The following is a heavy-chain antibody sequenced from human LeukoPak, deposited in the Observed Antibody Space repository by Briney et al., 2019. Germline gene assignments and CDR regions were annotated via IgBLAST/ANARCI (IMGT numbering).Heavy chain of an antibody. CDR1: GGSFSGYY. J-gene: IGHJ5*02. D-gene: IGHD3-16*02. V-gene: IGHV4-34*01. CDR2: INHSGST. Sequence: SETPSLTCAVYGGSFSGYYWSWIRQPPGKGLEWIGEINHSGSTNYNPSLKSRVTISVDTSKNQFSLKLSSVTAADTAVYYCARRWAFGGVIALNWFDPWGQGTLVTVSS. CDR3: ARRWAFGGVIALNWFDP.